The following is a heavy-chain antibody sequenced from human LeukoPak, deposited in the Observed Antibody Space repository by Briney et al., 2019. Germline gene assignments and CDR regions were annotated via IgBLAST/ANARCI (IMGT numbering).Heavy chain of an antibody. CDR2: INSDGINT. CDR1: AFTFSSYG. Sequence: GGSLRLSCAASAFTFSSYGMHWVRQAPGKGLVWVSRINSDGINTSYADSVKGRFTISRDNAKNTLNLQMNSPRAEDTAVYYCARDLGQYYDTSDNWFDPWGQGTLVTVSS. CDR3: ARDLGQYYDTSDNWFDP. V-gene: IGHV3-74*01. J-gene: IGHJ5*02. D-gene: IGHD3-22*01.